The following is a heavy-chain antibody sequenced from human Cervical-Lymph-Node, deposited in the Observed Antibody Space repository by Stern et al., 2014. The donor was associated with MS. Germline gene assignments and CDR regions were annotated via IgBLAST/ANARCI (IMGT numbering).Heavy chain of an antibody. Sequence: EVQLVESGGGLVQPGGSLRLSCAASGLTFSSYAMSWVRQAPGKGLEWVSTLTSSGGDTYYADSVKGRFTISRDNSKNTLYLQMNSLRAEDTAVYYCAKAYNNYFDYWGQGTLVTVSS. J-gene: IGHJ4*02. V-gene: IGHV3-23*04. CDR1: GLTFSSYA. D-gene: IGHD5-24*01. CDR3: AKAYNNYFDY. CDR2: LTSSGGDT.